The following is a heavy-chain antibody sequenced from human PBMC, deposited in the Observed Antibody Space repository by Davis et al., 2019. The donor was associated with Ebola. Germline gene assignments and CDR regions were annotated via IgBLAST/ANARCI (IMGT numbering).Heavy chain of an antibody. Sequence: HTGGSLRLSCAASGFIFSNYWIHWVRLAPGKGPVWVSRINTDGTTTTYADSVKGRFTISRDNAKNTLYLQMNSLRAEDTAVYYCARAPHCGGGVCNGFHYYGMDVWGQGTTVTVSS. D-gene: IGHD2-8*02. CDR1: GFIFSNYW. CDR3: ARAPHCGGGVCNGFHYYGMDV. CDR2: INTDGTTT. J-gene: IGHJ6*02. V-gene: IGHV3-74*01.